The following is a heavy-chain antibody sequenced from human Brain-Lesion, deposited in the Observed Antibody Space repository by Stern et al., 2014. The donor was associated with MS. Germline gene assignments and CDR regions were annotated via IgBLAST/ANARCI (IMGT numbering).Heavy chain of an antibody. D-gene: IGHD3-10*01. Sequence: VQLVESGGGVVQPGRSLRLSCEASGFSFEDHGMHWVRQAPGKGLEWVAGIPWNSGTIAYADSVKGRFTISRDDAKNSLYLHMNGLRAEDTALYYCAKDMMDYFGSGTFGSFDHWGQGTLVTVSS. CDR2: IPWNSGTI. CDR1: GFSFEDHG. CDR3: AKDMMDYFGSGTFGSFDH. V-gene: IGHV3-9*01. J-gene: IGHJ4*02.